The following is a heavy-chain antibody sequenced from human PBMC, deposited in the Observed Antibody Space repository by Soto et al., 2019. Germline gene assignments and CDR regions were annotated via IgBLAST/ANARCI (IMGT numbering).Heavy chain of an antibody. J-gene: IGHJ6*03. V-gene: IGHV1-24*01. CDR1: GYTLTELS. Sequence: ASVKVSCKVSGYTLTELSMHWVRQAPGKGLEWMGGFYPEDGETIYAQKFQGRVTMTEDTSTDTAYMELSSLRSEDTAVYYCATLPQIFGVVIVDYYYYYMDVWGKGTTVTVSS. CDR3: ATLPQIFGVVIVDYYYYYMDV. D-gene: IGHD3-3*01. CDR2: FYPEDGET.